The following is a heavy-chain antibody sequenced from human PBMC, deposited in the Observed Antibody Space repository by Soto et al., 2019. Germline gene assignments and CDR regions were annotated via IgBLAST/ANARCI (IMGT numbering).Heavy chain of an antibody. V-gene: IGHV4-34*01. D-gene: IGHD5-18*01. CDR3: ARAVVRDTAMVTDPIYYYYYGMDV. J-gene: IGHJ6*02. CDR1: GGSICGCY. CDR2: INHSGST. Sequence: SETLSLTCAVYGGSICGCYWCWIHQPPGKGLEWIGEINHSGSTNYNPSLKSRVTISVDTSKNQFSLKLSSVTAADTAVYYCARAVVRDTAMVTDPIYYYYYGMDVWGQGTTVTVSS.